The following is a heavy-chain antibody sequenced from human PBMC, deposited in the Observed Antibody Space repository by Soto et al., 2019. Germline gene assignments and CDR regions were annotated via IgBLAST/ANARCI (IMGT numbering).Heavy chain of an antibody. CDR3: ARDKIWLQRYYYYGMDV. Sequence: LRLSCAASGFTFSSYWMHWVRQAPGKGLVWVSRINSDGSSTSYADSVKGRFTISRDNAKNTLYLQMNSLRAEDTAVYYCARDKIWLQRYYYYGMDVWGQGTTVTVSS. CDR2: INSDGSST. D-gene: IGHD5-12*01. CDR1: GFTFSSYW. V-gene: IGHV3-74*01. J-gene: IGHJ6*02.